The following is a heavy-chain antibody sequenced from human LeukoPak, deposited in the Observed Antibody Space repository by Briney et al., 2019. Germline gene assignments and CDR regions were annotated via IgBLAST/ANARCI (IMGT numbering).Heavy chain of an antibody. CDR1: GFTFSSYG. Sequence: GGSLRLSCAASGFTFSSYGMHWVRQAPGKGLEWGAVISYDGSNKYYVDSVKGRFTISRDNSKNTLYLQMNSLRAEDTAVYYCAKSNWAVVVVAATLNYYYYMDVWGKGTTVTVSS. J-gene: IGHJ6*03. CDR3: AKSNWAVVVVAATLNYYYYMDV. V-gene: IGHV3-30*18. D-gene: IGHD2-15*01. CDR2: ISYDGSNK.